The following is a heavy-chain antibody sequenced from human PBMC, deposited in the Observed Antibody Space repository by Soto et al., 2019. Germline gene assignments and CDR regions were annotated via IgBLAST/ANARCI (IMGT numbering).Heavy chain of an antibody. Sequence: ASVKVSCKASGYTFTSYGIIWVRQAPGQGLEWMGWISAYNGNTNYAQKLQGRVTMTTDTSTSTAYMELRSLRSDDTAVYYCARDDSKANYYYYYYMDVWGKGTTVTVSS. V-gene: IGHV1-18*01. CDR3: ARDDSKANYYYYYYMDV. D-gene: IGHD5-18*01. CDR2: ISAYNGNT. J-gene: IGHJ6*03. CDR1: GYTFTSYG.